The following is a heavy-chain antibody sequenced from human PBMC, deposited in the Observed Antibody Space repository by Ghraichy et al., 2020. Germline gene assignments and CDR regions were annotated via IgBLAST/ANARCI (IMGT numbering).Heavy chain of an antibody. CDR1: GFTFSSYS. V-gene: IGHV3-21*01. CDR3: ARAMLVPAATYYYYYGMDV. J-gene: IGHJ6*02. CDR2: ISSSSSYI. Sequence: GESLNISCAASGFTFSSYSMNWVRQAPGKGLEWVSSISSSSSYIYYADSVKGRFTISRDNAKNSLYLQMNSLRAEDTAVYYCARAMLVPAATYYYYYGMDVWGQGTTVTVSS. D-gene: IGHD2-2*01.